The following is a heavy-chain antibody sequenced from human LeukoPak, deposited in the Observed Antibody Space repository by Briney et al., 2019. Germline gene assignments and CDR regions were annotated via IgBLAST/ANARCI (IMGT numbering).Heavy chain of an antibody. CDR1: GFSVSSSY. J-gene: IGHJ4*02. V-gene: IGHV3-53*01. CDR2: FYRGDTT. CDR3: AREVISIPSYFDS. D-gene: IGHD2-21*01. Sequence: PGGSLRLSCAASGFSVSSSYMYWVRQAPGKGLEWVSFFYRGDTTYYAESVRGRFTISRDNPKNTLYLLMNSLISEDTAVYYCAREVISIPSYFDSWGQGTLVTVSS.